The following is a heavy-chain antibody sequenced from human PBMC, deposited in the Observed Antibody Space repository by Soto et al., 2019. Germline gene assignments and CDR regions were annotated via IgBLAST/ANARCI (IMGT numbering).Heavy chain of an antibody. J-gene: IGHJ6*02. V-gene: IGHV3-11*01. D-gene: IGHD5-18*01. CDR3: ARAEQVWKSYNYHYGMDV. CDR2: ISSSGTTI. Sequence: GGSLRLSCAASGFTFSDYYMTWIRLAPGKGLEWVSYISSSGTTIYYADSVKGRFTISRDNAKNSLYLQMNSLGAEDTAIYYCARAEQVWKSYNYHYGMDVWGQGTTVTVSS. CDR1: GFTFSDYY.